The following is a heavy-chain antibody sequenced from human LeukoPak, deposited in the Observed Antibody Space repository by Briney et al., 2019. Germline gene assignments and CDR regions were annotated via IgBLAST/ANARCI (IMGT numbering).Heavy chain of an antibody. J-gene: IGHJ3*02. D-gene: IGHD6-19*01. CDR2: IYTSGST. CDR3: ARLPHIAVGASDI. V-gene: IGHV4-61*02. CDR1: GGSISSGSYY. Sequence: PSQTLSLTCTVSGGSISSGSYYWSWIRQPAGKGLEWIGRIYTSGSTNYNPSLKSRVTISVDTSKNQFSLKLSSVTAADTAVYYCARLPHIAVGASDIWGQGTMVTVSS.